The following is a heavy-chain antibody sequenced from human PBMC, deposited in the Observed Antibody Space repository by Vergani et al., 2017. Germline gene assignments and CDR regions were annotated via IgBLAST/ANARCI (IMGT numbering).Heavy chain of an antibody. Sequence: QVQLVQSGAEVKKPGSSVKVSCKASGGTFSSYAISWVRQAPGQGLEWMGGIIPIFGTANYAQKFQGRVTITADESTSTAYMELSSLRSEDTAVYYCARESDLTMVRATDGTTFDPWGQGTLVAVSS. CDR2: IIPIFGTA. V-gene: IGHV1-69*12. J-gene: IGHJ5*02. CDR1: GGTFSSYA. D-gene: IGHD3-10*01. CDR3: ARESDLTMVRATDGTTFDP.